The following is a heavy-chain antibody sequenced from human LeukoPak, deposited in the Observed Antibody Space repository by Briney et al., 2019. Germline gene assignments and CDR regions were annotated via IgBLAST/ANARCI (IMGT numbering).Heavy chain of an antibody. D-gene: IGHD6-13*01. Sequence: SETLSLTCAVSGGSVSSGGYSWSWIRQPPGKGLEWIGYIYDSGSTYYNPSLKSRVTISVDTSKNQFSLKLSSVTAADTAVYYCARGRVKLAAVRYWYFDLWGRGTLVTVSS. J-gene: IGHJ2*01. CDR1: GGSVSSGGYS. CDR2: IYDSGST. V-gene: IGHV4-30-2*01. CDR3: ARGRVKLAAVRYWYFDL.